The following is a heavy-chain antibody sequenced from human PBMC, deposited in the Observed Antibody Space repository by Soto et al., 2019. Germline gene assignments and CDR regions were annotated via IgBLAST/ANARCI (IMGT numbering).Heavy chain of an antibody. CDR1: GYTFTSYA. Sequence: GASVKVSCKASGYTFTSYAMHWVRQAPGQRLEWMGWINAGNGNTKYSQKFQGRVTNTRDTSASTAYMELSSLRSEDTAVYYCARFGRVATTTLDFDYWGQGTLVTVSS. CDR3: ARFGRVATTTLDFDY. V-gene: IGHV1-3*01. J-gene: IGHJ4*02. D-gene: IGHD5-12*01. CDR2: INAGNGNT.